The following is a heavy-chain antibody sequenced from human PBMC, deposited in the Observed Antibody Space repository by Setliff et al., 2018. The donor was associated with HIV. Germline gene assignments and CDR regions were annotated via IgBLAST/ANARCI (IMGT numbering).Heavy chain of an antibody. CDR1: GYSINSGFS. D-gene: IGHD6-19*01. CDR3: ARPRRVRSRAWYWFDI. V-gene: IGHV4-38-2*01. J-gene: IGHJ5*02. CDR2: IYQSGSI. Sequence: SETLSLTCAASGYSINSGFSRAWIRQPPGQGPQWIGSIYQSGSIYYNPSLQSRVTISVDSPKNQSSLNLFSVTAADTAVYYCARPRRVRSRAWYWFDIWGQGTLVTVSS.